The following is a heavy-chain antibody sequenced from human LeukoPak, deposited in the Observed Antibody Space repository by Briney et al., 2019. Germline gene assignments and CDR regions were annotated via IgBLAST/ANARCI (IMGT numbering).Heavy chain of an antibody. V-gene: IGHV3-23*01. CDR1: GFTFSSYS. CDR2: ISGGGDST. J-gene: IGHJ5*02. Sequence: PGGSLRLSCAASGFTFSSYSMNWVRQAPGKGLEWVSTISGGGDSTYYADSVKGRFTISRDNSKNTLYLQMNSLRAEDTAVYYCAKGILYNWFDPWGQGTLVTVSS. CDR3: AKGILYNWFDP.